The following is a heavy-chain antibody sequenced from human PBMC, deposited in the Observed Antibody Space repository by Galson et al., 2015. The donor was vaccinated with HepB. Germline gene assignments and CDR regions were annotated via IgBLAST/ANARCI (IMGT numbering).Heavy chain of an antibody. D-gene: IGHD6-25*01. J-gene: IGHJ6*02. Sequence: SLRLSCAASGFTFSTYAIHWVRQAPGKGLEWVAVISYDGGNEYYADSLEGRFTIPRDNSKNTLYLQMNSLRADDTALYYCARTAAPYYYYFGLDVWGQGTTVIVSS. CDR2: ISYDGGNE. CDR1: GFTFSTYA. V-gene: IGHV3-30*04. CDR3: ARTAAPYYYYFGLDV.